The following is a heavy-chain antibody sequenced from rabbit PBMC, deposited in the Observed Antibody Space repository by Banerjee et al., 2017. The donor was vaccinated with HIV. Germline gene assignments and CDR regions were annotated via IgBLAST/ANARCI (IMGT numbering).Heavy chain of an antibody. CDR3: ARDPYPGGDFYNL. J-gene: IGHJ4*01. D-gene: IGHD7-1*01. Sequence: QSVEESGGRLVTPGGSLTLTCTVSGFSLTAYYMTWVRQAPGKGLEWIGTFDPVFAIAYYATWVNGRFTISETSSTTVTLQMTSLTAADTATYFCARDPYPGGDFYNLWGPGTLVTVS. CDR1: GFSLTAYY. CDR2: FDPVFAIA. V-gene: IGHV1S40*01.